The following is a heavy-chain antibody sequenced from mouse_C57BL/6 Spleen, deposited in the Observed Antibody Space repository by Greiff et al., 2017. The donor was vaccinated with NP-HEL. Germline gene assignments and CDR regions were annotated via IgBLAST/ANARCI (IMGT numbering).Heavy chain of an antibody. CDR1: GYTFTSYW. Sequence: QVQLQQPGAELVMPGASVKLSCKASGYTFTSYWMHWVKQRPGQGLEWIGEIDPSDSYTNYNQKFKGKSTLTVDKSSSTAYMQLSSLTSEDSAVYYCARRGVSYAYFDYWGQGTTLTVSS. J-gene: IGHJ2*01. V-gene: IGHV1-69*01. CDR3: ARRGVSYAYFDY. D-gene: IGHD6-5*01. CDR2: IDPSDSYT.